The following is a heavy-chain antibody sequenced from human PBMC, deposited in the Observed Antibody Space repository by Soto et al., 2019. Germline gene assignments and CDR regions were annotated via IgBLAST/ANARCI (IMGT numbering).Heavy chain of an antibody. CDR1: GYTFSDYY. V-gene: IGHV1-2*02. D-gene: IGHD1-1*01. Sequence: ASVKVSCKASGYTFSDYYIHWVRQAPGQGLEWMGWINPNSGGTKYALKFQGGVTMTRDTSITTAYMELSRLRSGDTAVYYCAREPATAKPEGVDFWGQGTLVAASS. J-gene: IGHJ4*02. CDR3: AREPATAKPEGVDF. CDR2: INPNSGGT.